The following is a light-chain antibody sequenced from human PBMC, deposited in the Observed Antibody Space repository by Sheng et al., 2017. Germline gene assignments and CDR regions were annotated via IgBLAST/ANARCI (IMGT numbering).Light chain of an antibody. CDR1: NSNIGYNT. CDR3: ATWDDRMNAWV. Sequence: QSVLTQPPSTSGTPGQRVTISCSGSNSNIGYNTVNWYQLVPGTAPKLLIYSTDKRPSGVPDRFSGSRSGTLASLAIGGLQSEDEGDYFCATWDDRMNAWVFGGGTKLSVL. V-gene: IGLV1-44*01. CDR2: STD. J-gene: IGLJ3*02.